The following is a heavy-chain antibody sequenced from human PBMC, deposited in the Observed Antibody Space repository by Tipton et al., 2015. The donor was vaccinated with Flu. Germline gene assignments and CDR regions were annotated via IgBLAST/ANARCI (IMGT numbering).Heavy chain of an antibody. J-gene: IGHJ4*02. Sequence: TLSLTCAVYGGSFSGYYWGWIRQPPGKGLEWIGSIYYSGSTNYNPSLKSRVTISVDTSKNQFSLKLSSVTAADTAVYYCARGFDFWSGYYFHYFDYWGQGTLVTVSS. CDR3: ARGFDFWSGYYFHYFDY. V-gene: IGHV4-59*01. CDR2: IYYSGST. D-gene: IGHD3-3*01. CDR1: GGSFSGYY.